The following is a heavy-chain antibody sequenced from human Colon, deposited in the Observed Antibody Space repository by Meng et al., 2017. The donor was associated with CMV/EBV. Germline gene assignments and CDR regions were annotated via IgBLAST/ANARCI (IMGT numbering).Heavy chain of an antibody. J-gene: IGHJ4*02. V-gene: IGHV4-39*07. Sequence: QLHLQESGQGLVKPSATSFTTCTVSGGSISSSTYYWGWIRQTPGKGLEWIGNIYYSGYTYYNPSLKGRLTISVDTSKNQFSLKLTSVTAADTAVYYCATDYGDYYFDRWGQGTLVTVSS. CDR3: ATDYGDYYFDR. CDR1: GGSISSSTYY. CDR2: IYYSGYT. D-gene: IGHD4-17*01.